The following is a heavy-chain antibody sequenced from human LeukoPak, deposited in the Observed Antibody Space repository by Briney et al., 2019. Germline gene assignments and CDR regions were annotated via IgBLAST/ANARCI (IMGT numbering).Heavy chain of an antibody. J-gene: IGHJ5*02. D-gene: IGHD3-22*01. CDR2: IVVGSDNT. CDR1: GFTFTSSA. CDR3: VADPYYDASGPPRWFDP. V-gene: IGHV1-58*02. Sequence: GASVKFSCKASGFTFTSSAMQWVRQARGQRLEWIGWIVVGSDNTNYAQKFQERVTISRDMSTSKVYMELSSLRSDDTAVYFCVADPYYDASGPPRWFDPWGQGTLVTVSS.